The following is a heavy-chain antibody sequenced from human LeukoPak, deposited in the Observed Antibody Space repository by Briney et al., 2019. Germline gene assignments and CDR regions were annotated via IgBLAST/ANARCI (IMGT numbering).Heavy chain of an antibody. CDR2: IGTAGVT. V-gene: IGHV3-13*01. CDR1: GFTFTSYD. D-gene: IGHD6-13*01. CDR3: ASSPAYSSSWYAIDN. Sequence: GGSLRLSCAASGFTFTSYDMHCVRHAAGKGVEWVSAIGTAGVTYYPGSVKGRFTISRENAKNSLYLQMNSLSAGDTAVYYCASSPAYSSSWYAIDNWGQGTLVTVSS. J-gene: IGHJ4*02.